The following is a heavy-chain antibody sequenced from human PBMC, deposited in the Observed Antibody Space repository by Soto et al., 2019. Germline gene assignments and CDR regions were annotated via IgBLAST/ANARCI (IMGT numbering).Heavy chain of an antibody. CDR3: AGDRGQVRAYTYGSNAYYYYGIDV. CDR1: GGSISSSNW. V-gene: IGHV4-4*02. D-gene: IGHD5-18*01. Sequence: SETLSLTCAVSGGSISSSNWWSWVRQPPGKGLEWIGEIYHSGSTNYNPSLKSRVTISVDKSKNQFSLKLSSVTAADTALYYCAGDRGQVRAYTYGSNAYYYYGIDVWGQGTTVTVSS. CDR2: IYHSGST. J-gene: IGHJ6*02.